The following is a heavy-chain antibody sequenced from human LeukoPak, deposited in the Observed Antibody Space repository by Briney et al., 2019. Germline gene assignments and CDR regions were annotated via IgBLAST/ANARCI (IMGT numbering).Heavy chain of an antibody. D-gene: IGHD3-22*01. CDR3: ARASYYYDGLDY. J-gene: IGHJ4*02. V-gene: IGHV4-59*01. CDR1: GGSISSYY. CDR2: VYYSGST. Sequence: SETLSLTCTVSGGSISSYYWSWIRQSPGKGLEWIGYVYYSGSTNYNPSLKSRVTISVDTSKNQFSLKLISVTAADTAVYYCARASYYYDGLDYWGQGTLVTVSS.